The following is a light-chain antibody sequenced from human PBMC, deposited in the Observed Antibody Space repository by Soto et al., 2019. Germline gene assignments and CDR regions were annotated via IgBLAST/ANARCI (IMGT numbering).Light chain of an antibody. J-gene: IGKJ1*01. CDR3: QKYKNGPPEYT. Sequence: ETVMTHSPATLSVSPGKRATLSCRARQSIGDYVAWFQQKPSQTPRLLIYGASASATGVPVRFSGTGSGTEFTLTISSLQSEDDAVYYCQKYKNGPPEYTFGQGTKVDIK. CDR1: QSIGDY. CDR2: GAS. V-gene: IGKV3-15*01.